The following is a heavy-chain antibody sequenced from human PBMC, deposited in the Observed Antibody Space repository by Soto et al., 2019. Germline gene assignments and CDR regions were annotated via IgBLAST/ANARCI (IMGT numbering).Heavy chain of an antibody. D-gene: IGHD3-22*01. CDR1: GFTFSNAW. Sequence: PGGSLRLSCAASGFTFSNAWMSWVRQAPGKGLEWVGRIKSKTDGGTTDYAAPVKGRFTISRDDSKNTLYLQMNSLKTEDTAVYYCTTDEVVYYGSSGYPTPAGFAYWGHGTLVTVSS. CDR2: IKSKTDGGTT. V-gene: IGHV3-15*01. J-gene: IGHJ4*01. CDR3: TTDEVVYYGSSGYPTPAGFAY.